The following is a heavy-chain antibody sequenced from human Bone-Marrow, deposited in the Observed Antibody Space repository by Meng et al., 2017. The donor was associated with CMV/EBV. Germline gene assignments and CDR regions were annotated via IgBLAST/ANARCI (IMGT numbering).Heavy chain of an antibody. D-gene: IGHD4-23*01. CDR1: GFTFSSYA. J-gene: IGHJ6*02. V-gene: IGHV1-46*01. CDR3: ARGRYGGAYYYYGMDV. Sequence: GESLKISCAASGFTFSSYAMHWVRQAPGQGLEWMGIINPSGGSTSYAQKFQGRVTMTRDTSTSTVYMELSSLRSEDTAVYYCARGRYGGAYYYYGMDVWGQGTTVTVSS. CDR2: INPSGGST.